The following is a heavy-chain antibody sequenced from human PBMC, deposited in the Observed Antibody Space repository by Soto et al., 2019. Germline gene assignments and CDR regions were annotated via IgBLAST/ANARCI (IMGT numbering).Heavy chain of an antibody. Sequence: EVQLVESGGGLVQPGGSLRLSCAASGFTFSSYWMHWVRQAPGKGLVWVSRINSDGSSTSYADSVKGRFTISRDNAKNTLYLQMNSLRAEDTAEYYCARGVLYYYDSSGYYYDYFDYWGQGTLVTVSS. D-gene: IGHD3-22*01. CDR3: ARGVLYYYDSSGYYYDYFDY. V-gene: IGHV3-74*01. J-gene: IGHJ4*02. CDR1: GFTFSSYW. CDR2: INSDGSST.